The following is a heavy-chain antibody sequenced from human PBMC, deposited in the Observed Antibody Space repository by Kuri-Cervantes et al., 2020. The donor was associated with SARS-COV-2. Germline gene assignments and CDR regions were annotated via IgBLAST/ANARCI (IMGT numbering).Heavy chain of an antibody. Sequence: SETLSLTCTVSGGSISSGSYYWSWIRQPAGKGLEWIGHIYTSGSTYYNPSLKSRVTISVDTSKNQFSLKLSSVTAADTAVYYCARQPGGYSNYAIDYWGQGTLVTVSS. CDR1: GGSISSGSYY. J-gene: IGHJ4*02. CDR3: ARQPGGYSNYAIDY. D-gene: IGHD4-11*01. V-gene: IGHV4-61*09. CDR2: IYTSGST.